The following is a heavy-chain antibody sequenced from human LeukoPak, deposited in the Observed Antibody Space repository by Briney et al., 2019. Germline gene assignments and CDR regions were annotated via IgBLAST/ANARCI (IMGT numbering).Heavy chain of an antibody. V-gene: IGHV3-21*06. CDR2: ISFSSTHI. D-gene: IGHD3-3*01. Sequence: GGSLRLSCAASGFIFSNYGMSWVRQAPGKGLEWVSSISFSSTHIYYADSIQGRFTISRDNAENSLYLQMNSLRAEDTAVYYCAKCLGVVTLRVGAFDIWGQGTMVTVSS. J-gene: IGHJ3*02. CDR3: AKCLGVVTLRVGAFDI. CDR1: GFIFSNYG.